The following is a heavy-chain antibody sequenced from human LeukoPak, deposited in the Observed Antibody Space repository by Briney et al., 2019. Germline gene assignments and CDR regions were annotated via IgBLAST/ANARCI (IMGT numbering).Heavy chain of an antibody. CDR1: GFTFSSYE. CDR2: ISSSGSTI. J-gene: IGHJ6*03. V-gene: IGHV3-48*03. CDR3: ARDCSGGSCGYYYMDV. D-gene: IGHD2-15*01. Sequence: GGSLRLSCAASGFTFSSYEMNWVRQAPGKGLEWVSYISSSGSTIYYADSVKGRFTISRDNAKNSLYLQMNSLRAEDTAVYYCARDCSGGSCGYYYMDVWGKGTTVTISS.